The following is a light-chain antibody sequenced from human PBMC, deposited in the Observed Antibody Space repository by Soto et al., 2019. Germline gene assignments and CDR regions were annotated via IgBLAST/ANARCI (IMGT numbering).Light chain of an antibody. V-gene: IGLV1-44*01. CDR3: AAWDDSLNGPYVV. J-gene: IGLJ2*01. CDR2: SNN. CDR1: SSNIGSNT. Sequence: QSVLTQPPSASGTPGQRVTISCSGSSSNIGSNTVNWYQQLPGTAPKLLIYSNNQRPSGVPDRFSGSKSGTSAALAISGLQSEDEADYYCAAWDDSLNGPYVVFGGGTKVT.